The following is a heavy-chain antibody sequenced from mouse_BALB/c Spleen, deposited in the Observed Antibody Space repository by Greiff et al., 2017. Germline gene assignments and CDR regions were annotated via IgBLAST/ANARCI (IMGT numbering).Heavy chain of an antibody. CDR3: ARPYYYGSSWYFDV. V-gene: IGHV4-1*02. CDR2: INPDSSTI. D-gene: IGHD1-1*01. Sequence: EVKLLESGGGLVQPGGSLKLSCAASGFDFSRYWMSWVRQAPGKGLEWIGEINPDSSTINYTPSLKDKFIISRDNAKNTLYLQMSKVRSEDTALYYCARPYYYGSSWYFDVWGAGTTVTVSS. J-gene: IGHJ1*01. CDR1: GFDFSRYW.